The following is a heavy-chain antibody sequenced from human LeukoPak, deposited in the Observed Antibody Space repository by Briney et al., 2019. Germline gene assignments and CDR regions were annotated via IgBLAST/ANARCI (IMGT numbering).Heavy chain of an antibody. CDR1: GGSVSSGSYY. V-gene: IGHV4-61*01. D-gene: IGHD3-10*01. CDR3: ARAPSTYFYGLGTYSNYFDY. Sequence: SETLSLTGTVSGGSVSSGSYYWSWIRQPPGKGLEWIGYIYYSGSTNYNPSLKSRVTISADTFKNQFSLKLSSVTAADTAVYYCARAPSTYFYGLGTYSNYFDYWGQGTLVTVSS. J-gene: IGHJ4*02. CDR2: IYYSGST.